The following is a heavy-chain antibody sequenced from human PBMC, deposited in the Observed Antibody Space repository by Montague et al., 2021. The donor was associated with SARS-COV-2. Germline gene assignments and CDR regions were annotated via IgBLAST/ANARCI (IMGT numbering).Heavy chain of an antibody. J-gene: IGHJ6*02. V-gene: IGHV4-39*07. CDR1: GGSISSSSYY. Sequence: SETLSLTCTVSGGSISSSSYYWGWIRQPPGKGQEWIGSIYYSGSTYYNPSLKSRVTTSVDTSKNQFSLKLSSVTAADTAVYYCARVGRQQLVRLSGMDVWGQGTTVTVSS. CDR2: IYYSGST. CDR3: ARVGRQQLVRLSGMDV. D-gene: IGHD6-13*01.